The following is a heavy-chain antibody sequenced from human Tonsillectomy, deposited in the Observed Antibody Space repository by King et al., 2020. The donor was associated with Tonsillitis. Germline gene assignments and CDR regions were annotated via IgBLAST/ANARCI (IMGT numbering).Heavy chain of an antibody. J-gene: IGHJ6*02. CDR3: AKDTWENYYCYVMDV. V-gene: IGHV3-9*01. D-gene: IGHD1-26*01. CDR2: IIWNSGSI. CDR1: GFTFDDYA. Sequence: VQLVESGGGLVQPGRSLRLSCAASGFTFDDYAMHWVRQAPGKGRERVSSIIWNSGSIGYADSVKGRFTLSRDNAKNSLYLQMNSLRAEDTALYYCAKDTWENYYCYVMDVWGQGTTVTVSS.